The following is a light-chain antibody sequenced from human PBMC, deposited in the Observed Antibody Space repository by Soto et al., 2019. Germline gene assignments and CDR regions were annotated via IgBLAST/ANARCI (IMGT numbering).Light chain of an antibody. CDR1: QSVSNNY. J-gene: IGKJ1*01. V-gene: IGKV3-20*01. CDR3: QQYGSSPRT. Sequence: EIVLTQSPGTLSLSPGERATLSCRASQSVSNNYLAWYQQKPGQAPRLLVYGAANRATGIPDRFSGSGSGTDFSLTISRLEPEDFAVYYGQQYGSSPRTFGQGTRVEIK. CDR2: GAA.